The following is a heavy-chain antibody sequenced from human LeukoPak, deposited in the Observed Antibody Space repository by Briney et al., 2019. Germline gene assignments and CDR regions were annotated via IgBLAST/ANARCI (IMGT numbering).Heavy chain of an antibody. CDR1: GGSIGTYY. Sequence: SETLSLTCSVSGGSIGTYYWNWIRQPAGKGLEWIGRIYASGGTSFNPSLKSRVAMSIDTSKTQFSLNLNSVTAADTAVYYCARTRDASYWYFDYWGQGTLVTVSS. CDR3: ARTRDASYWYFDY. D-gene: IGHD1-26*01. CDR2: IYASGGT. V-gene: IGHV4-4*07. J-gene: IGHJ4*02.